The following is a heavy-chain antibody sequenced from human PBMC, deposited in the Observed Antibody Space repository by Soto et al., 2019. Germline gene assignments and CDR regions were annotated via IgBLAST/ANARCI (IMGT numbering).Heavy chain of an antibody. CDR1: GFTFSSYD. J-gene: IGHJ4*02. CDR2: ISGSTGST. Sequence: EVQLLESGGGLVQPGGSLRLSCAASGFTFSSYDMSWVRQAPGKGLEWVSTISGSTGSTYYADSVKGRFTISRDSSKSTLYLQMDSLRDEDTAVYYCANENDDWGQGTLVTVPS. CDR3: ANENDD. V-gene: IGHV3-23*01.